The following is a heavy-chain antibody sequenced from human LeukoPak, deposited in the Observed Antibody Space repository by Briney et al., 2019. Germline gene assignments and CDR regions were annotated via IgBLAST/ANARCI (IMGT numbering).Heavy chain of an antibody. V-gene: IGHV4-30-4*01. Sequence: SETLSLTCTVSGGSISSGDYFWSWIRQPPGKGLEWIGYIYYSGSTYYNPSLKSRVTISVDTSKNQSSLKLSSVTAADTAVYYCDRDGKDSSGYYYHDYWGQGTLVTVSS. CDR3: DRDGKDSSGYYYHDY. CDR2: IYYSGST. CDR1: GGSISSGDYF. D-gene: IGHD3-22*01. J-gene: IGHJ4*02.